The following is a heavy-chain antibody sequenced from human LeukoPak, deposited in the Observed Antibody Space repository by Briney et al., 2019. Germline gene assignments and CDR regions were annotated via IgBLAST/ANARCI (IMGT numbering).Heavy chain of an antibody. Sequence: SETLSLTCDVNGGSLSGSYWSWIRQSPEKGLEWIGEINQSGNSNYDPSLKSRVTILVDTSKNQFSLKLSSVTAADTAVYYCARQKPSTFRQYGRGRPLDSWGQGTLVTVSS. J-gene: IGHJ4*02. CDR1: GGSLSGSY. D-gene: IGHD4-11*01. CDR2: INQSGNS. CDR3: ARQKPSTFRQYGRGRPLDS. V-gene: IGHV4-34*01.